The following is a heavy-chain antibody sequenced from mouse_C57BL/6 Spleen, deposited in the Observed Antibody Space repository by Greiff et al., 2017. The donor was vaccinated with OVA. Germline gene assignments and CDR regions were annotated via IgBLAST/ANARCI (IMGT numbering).Heavy chain of an antibody. CDR2: IDPSDSET. J-gene: IGHJ3*01. Sequence: VQLQQPGAELVRPGSSVKLSCKASGYTFTSYWMHWVKQRPIQGLEWIGNIDPSDSETHYNQKFKDKATLTVDNSSSTAYMQLSSLTSEDSAVYYCAVVTYYGRSFAYWGQGTLVTVSA. D-gene: IGHD1-1*01. V-gene: IGHV1-52*01. CDR3: AVVTYYGRSFAY. CDR1: GYTFTSYW.